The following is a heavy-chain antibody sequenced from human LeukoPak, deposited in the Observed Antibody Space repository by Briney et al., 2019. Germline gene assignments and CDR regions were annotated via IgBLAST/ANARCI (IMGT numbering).Heavy chain of an antibody. Sequence: SKTLSLTCTVSGGSISNYYWSWIRQPPGKGLEWVGYIYYSGSTNYNPSHKSRVTRSVDTSKNQFSLKLSSITAADTAVYCCPRGLVEDYFDYWGGGTLVTVS. V-gene: IGHV4-59*08. CDR1: GGSISNYY. CDR3: PRGLVEDYFDY. CDR2: IYYSGST. J-gene: IGHJ4*02. D-gene: IGHD3-16*01.